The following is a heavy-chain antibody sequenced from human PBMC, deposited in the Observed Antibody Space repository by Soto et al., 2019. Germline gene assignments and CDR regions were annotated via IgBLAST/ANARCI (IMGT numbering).Heavy chain of an antibody. J-gene: IGHJ5*02. CDR3: ARAFVVVVDATLAPSWFDP. Sequence: PGGSLRLSCAASGFTFSSYWMNWVRQAPGKGLEWVANIKQDGSEKYYVDSVKGRFTISRDNAKNSLYLQMNSLRAEDTAVYYCARAFVVVVDATLAPSWFDPWGQGTLVTVSS. CDR1: GFTFSSYW. V-gene: IGHV3-7*03. D-gene: IGHD2-15*01. CDR2: IKQDGSEK.